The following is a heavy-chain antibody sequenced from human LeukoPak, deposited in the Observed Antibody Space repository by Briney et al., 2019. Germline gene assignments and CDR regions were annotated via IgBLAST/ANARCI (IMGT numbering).Heavy chain of an antibody. D-gene: IGHD2-21*02. J-gene: IGHJ4*02. V-gene: IGHV3-30*04. CDR1: GFTFSSYA. CDR2: ISYDGSNK. Sequence: GGSLRLSCAASGFTFSSYAMHWVRQAPGKGLEWVAVISYDGSNKYYADSVKGRFTISRDNSKNTLYLQMNSLRAEDTAVYFCARDSEYCGGDCLDYWGQGTLVTVSS. CDR3: ARDSEYCGGDCLDY.